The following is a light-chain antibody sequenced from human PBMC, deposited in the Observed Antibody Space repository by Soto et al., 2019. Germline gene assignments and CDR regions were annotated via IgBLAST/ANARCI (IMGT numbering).Light chain of an antibody. J-gene: IGLJ1*01. Sequence: QSALTQPPSASGSPGQSVTISCTGTSSDVGGYNYVSWYQQYPGKAPKLLIYEVTKRPSGVPDRFSGSKSGNTASLTVSGLQIDDEADYYCSSYTTSVRVFGNGTKVTVL. CDR1: SSDVGGYNY. V-gene: IGLV2-8*01. CDR2: EVT. CDR3: SSYTTSVRV.